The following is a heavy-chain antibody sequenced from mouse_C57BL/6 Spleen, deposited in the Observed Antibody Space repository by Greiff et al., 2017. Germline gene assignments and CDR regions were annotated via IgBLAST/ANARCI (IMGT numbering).Heavy chain of an antibody. J-gene: IGHJ4*01. CDR2: ISSGSSTL. CDR3: AREDIYYDYAYAMDY. Sequence: EVHLVESGGGLVKPGGSLQLSCAASGFTFSDYGMHWVRPAPEKGLEWVAYISSGSSTLYYAATVKGRFTISRDNAKNTLFLQMTRLRSEDTAMYYCAREDIYYDYAYAMDYWGQGTSVTVSS. D-gene: IGHD2-4*01. V-gene: IGHV5-17*01. CDR1: GFTFSDYG.